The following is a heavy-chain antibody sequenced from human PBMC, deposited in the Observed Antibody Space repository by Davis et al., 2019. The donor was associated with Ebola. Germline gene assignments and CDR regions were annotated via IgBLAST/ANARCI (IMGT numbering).Heavy chain of an antibody. CDR1: GYTFSRYY. CDR3: ARGSGYLIHWFDP. V-gene: IGHV1-2*06. J-gene: IGHJ5*02. Sequence: AASVKVSCKASGYTFSRYYMHWVRQAPGQGLEWMGRITPNSGGTKYAQKFQGRVTMTRDTSISTAYMELSRLTSDDTAVYYCARGSGYLIHWFDPWGQGTLVTVPS. D-gene: IGHD1-1*01. CDR2: ITPNSGGT.